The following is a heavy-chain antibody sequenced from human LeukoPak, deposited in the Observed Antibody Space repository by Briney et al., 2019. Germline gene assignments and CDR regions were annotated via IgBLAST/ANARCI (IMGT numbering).Heavy chain of an antibody. Sequence: GGSLRLSCAASGFTASNKYMTWVRQAPGKGLEWVSLIYSDGGTYYADSVKGRCSISRDNSKNTLYLQMNSLRAEDTAVYYCARAPGYCSSTSCSPLFDYWGQGTLVTVSS. D-gene: IGHD2-2*03. V-gene: IGHV3-53*01. CDR1: GFTASNKY. J-gene: IGHJ4*02. CDR2: IYSDGGT. CDR3: ARAPGYCSSTSCSPLFDY.